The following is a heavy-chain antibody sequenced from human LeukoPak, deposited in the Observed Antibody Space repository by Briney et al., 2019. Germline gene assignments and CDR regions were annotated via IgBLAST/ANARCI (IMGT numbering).Heavy chain of an antibody. J-gene: IGHJ4*02. D-gene: IGHD5-18*01. CDR2: IKQDGSEK. CDR3: AREWIRLWYRPFDY. CDR1: GFPFNNYA. V-gene: IGHV3-7*01. Sequence: GGSLRLSCAASGFPFNNYAMSWVRQAPGKGLEWVPNIKQDGSEKYYVDFVKGRFTISRDNAKNSLYLQMNSLRAEDTAVYYCAREWIRLWYRPFDYWGQGTLVTVSS.